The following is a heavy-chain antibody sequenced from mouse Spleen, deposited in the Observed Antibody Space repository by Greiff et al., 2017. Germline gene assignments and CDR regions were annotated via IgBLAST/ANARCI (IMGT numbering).Heavy chain of an antibody. V-gene: IGHV5-4*03. Sequence: EVKLMESGGGLVKPGGSLKLSCAASGFTFSSYAMSWVRQTPEKRLEWVATISNGGSYIYYPDTVKGRFTISRDNAKNNLYLQMSHLKSEDTAMYYCARRYEYDREFACWGQRTLVNGSA. J-gene: IGHJ3*01. CDR2: ISNGGSYI. D-gene: IGHD2-4*01. CDR1: GFTFSSYA. CDR3: ARRYEYDREFAC.